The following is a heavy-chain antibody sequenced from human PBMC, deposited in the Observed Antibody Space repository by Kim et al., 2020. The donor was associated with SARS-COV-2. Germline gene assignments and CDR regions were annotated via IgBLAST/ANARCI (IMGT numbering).Heavy chain of an antibody. V-gene: IGHV1-18*04. D-gene: IGHD4-4*01. J-gene: IGHJ6*02. Sequence: ASVKVSCKASGYTFTSYGISWVRQAPGQGLEWMGWISAYNGNTNYAQKLQGRVTMTTDTSTSTAYMELRSLRSDDTAVYYCARVFLGPYSNYAQDYYYGMDVWGQGTTVTVSS. CDR3: ARVFLGPYSNYAQDYYYGMDV. CDR2: ISAYNGNT. CDR1: GYTFTSYG.